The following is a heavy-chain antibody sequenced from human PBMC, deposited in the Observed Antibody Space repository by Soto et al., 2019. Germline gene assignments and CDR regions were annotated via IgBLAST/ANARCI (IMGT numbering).Heavy chain of an antibody. D-gene: IGHD4-17*01. J-gene: IGHJ4*02. CDR1: GGSSSSYY. CDR3: ARHSGDYEGFAY. Sequence: SETLSLTCTVAGGSSSSYYWTWIRQPPGKELKFIGYISYSGSTNYNPSLKSRVTISVDTSKNQFSLKLSSVTAADTAVYYCARHSGDYEGFAYWGRGYLVTVSS. V-gene: IGHV4-59*08. CDR2: ISYSGST.